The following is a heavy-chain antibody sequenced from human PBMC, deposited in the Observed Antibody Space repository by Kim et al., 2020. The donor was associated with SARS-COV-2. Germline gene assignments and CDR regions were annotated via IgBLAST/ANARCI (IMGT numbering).Heavy chain of an antibody. CDR1: WFDFSKNY. D-gene: IGHD3-16*01. CDR3: ALGGNGHNMGGS. CDR2: IWSGGGT. J-gene: IGHJ5*02. V-gene: IGHV3-53*01. Sequence: GGSLRLSCAVSWFDFSKNYMTWVRQAPGKGLEWVAVIWSGGGTYYAVSVQGRFIVSRDSSPNTLFLQIDRLTADDAAVEYCALGGNGHNMGGSLGQG.